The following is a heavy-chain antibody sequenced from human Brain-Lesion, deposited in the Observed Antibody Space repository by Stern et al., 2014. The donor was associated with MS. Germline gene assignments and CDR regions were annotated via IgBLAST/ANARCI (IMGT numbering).Heavy chain of an antibody. J-gene: IGHJ4*02. Sequence: VQLLESGPGLVKPSGTLSLTCAVSGGSISSSNWWSWVRQSPGKGLEWIGESDHSGSTIYNPSLKRRVTVSGDKHKNRFSLNLRSVTAADTAVYFCARFPASRPHVFDSWGQGTLVTVSS. CDR2: SDHSGST. CDR3: ARFPASRPHVFDS. D-gene: IGHD6-13*01. CDR1: GGSISSSNW. V-gene: IGHV4-4*02.